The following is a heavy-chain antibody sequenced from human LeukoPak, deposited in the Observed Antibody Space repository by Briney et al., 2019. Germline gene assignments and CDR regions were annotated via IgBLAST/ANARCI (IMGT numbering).Heavy chain of an antibody. V-gene: IGHV4-39*07. CDR2: IYYSGST. Sequence: PSETLSLTCTVSGGSISSSSYYWGWIRQPPGKGLEWIGSIYYSGSTYYNPSLKSRVTISVDTSKNQFSLKLSPVIAADTAVYYCARVGVDYSGNIIKYYFDYWGQGTLVTVSS. CDR3: ARVGVDYSGNIIKYYFDY. CDR1: GGSISSSSYY. D-gene: IGHD4-23*01. J-gene: IGHJ4*02.